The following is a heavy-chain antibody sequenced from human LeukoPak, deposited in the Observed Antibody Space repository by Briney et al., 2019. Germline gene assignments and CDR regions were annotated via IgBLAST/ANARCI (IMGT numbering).Heavy chain of an antibody. CDR1: GFTFSSYG. CDR2: IRYDGSNK. CDR3: AILIGAIVVVPAARPPFEYYFDY. V-gene: IGHV3-30*02. J-gene: IGHJ4*02. Sequence: PGGSLRLSCAASGFTFSSYGTHWVRQAPGKGLEWVAFIRYDGSNKYYADSVKGRFTISRDNSKNTLYLQMNSLRAEDTAVYYCAILIGAIVVVPAARPPFEYYFDYWGQGTLVTVSS. D-gene: IGHD2-2*01.